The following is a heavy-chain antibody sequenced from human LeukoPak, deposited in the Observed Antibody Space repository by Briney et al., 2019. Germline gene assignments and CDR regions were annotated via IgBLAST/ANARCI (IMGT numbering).Heavy chain of an antibody. J-gene: IGHJ4*02. Sequence: GRSLRLSCAASGFTFSSYAMHWVRQAPGKGLEWVAVISYDGSNKYYADSVKGRFTISRDNAKNSLYLQMNSLRAEDTAVYYCARGVGWEPTVDYWGQGTLVTVSS. CDR1: GFTFSSYA. CDR2: ISYDGSNK. CDR3: ARGVGWEPTVDY. V-gene: IGHV3-30*04. D-gene: IGHD1-26*01.